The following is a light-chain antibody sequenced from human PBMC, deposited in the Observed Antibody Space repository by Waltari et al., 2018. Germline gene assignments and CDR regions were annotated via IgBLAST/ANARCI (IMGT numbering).Light chain of an antibody. CDR2: RSD. CDR3: ASWDDSLNGHWV. J-gene: IGLJ3*02. CDR1: SPNIGSNV. V-gene: IGLV1-44*01. Sequence: QSVLTQPPSASGTPGQRVTISCSGSSPNIGSNVVNWYQQLPGKAPKLLIYRSDRRPSGVPVRFSGSKSGSSASLAIDGLHSEDEADYYCASWDDSLNGHWVFGGGTKVTVL.